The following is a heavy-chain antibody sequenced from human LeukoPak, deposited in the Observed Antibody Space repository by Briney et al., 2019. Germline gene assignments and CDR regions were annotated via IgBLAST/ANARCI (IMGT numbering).Heavy chain of an antibody. CDR2: IIPIFGTA. V-gene: IGHV1-69*13. D-gene: IGHD6-19*01. Sequence: SVKVSCKASGYTFTSYDINWVRQAPGQGLEWMGGIIPIFGTANYAQKFQGRVTITADESTSTAYMELSSLRSEDTAVYYCARDGSGWYPTNWFDPWGQGTLVTVSS. CDR3: ARDGSGWYPTNWFDP. CDR1: GYTFTSYD. J-gene: IGHJ5*02.